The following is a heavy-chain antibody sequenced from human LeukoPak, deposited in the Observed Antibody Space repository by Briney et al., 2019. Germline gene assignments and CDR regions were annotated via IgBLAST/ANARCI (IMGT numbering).Heavy chain of an antibody. D-gene: IGHD4-11*01. Sequence: GAPVKVSCKASGYSFSSYGISWVRQAPGQGLEWMGWINANNGNTNYARKFQGRVTLTTDTSTSTAYMELRSLRFDDTAVFYCARGLGSVVPTVSDWGQGTLVTVSS. J-gene: IGHJ4*02. V-gene: IGHV1-18*01. CDR3: ARGLGSVVPTVSD. CDR2: INANNGNT. CDR1: GYSFSSYG.